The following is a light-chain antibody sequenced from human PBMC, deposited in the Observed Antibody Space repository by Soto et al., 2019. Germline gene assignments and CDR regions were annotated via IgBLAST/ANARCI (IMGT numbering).Light chain of an antibody. Sequence: EIVMTQSPATLSVSPGERATLFCRASQGVSTYLAWYQQKPGQAPRLLIYGPSTRATGIPARFSGSGSGTEFTLTISSLQSEVFAVYYCQQYYDWPLTFGGGTKVDVK. CDR2: GPS. V-gene: IGKV3-15*01. CDR3: QQYYDWPLT. CDR1: QGVSTY. J-gene: IGKJ4*01.